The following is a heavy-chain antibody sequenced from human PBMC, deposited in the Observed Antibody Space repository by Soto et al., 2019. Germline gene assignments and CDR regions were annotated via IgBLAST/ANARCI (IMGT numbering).Heavy chain of an antibody. Sequence: SQTPPLTCAISWCSVSINIAAWNFIRQSPSRGLEWLGRTYYRSKWYNDYALSVRSRITINPDTSKNQFSLQLNSVTPEDTDVYYCARGIAASRGDWIHTWGQGTLVTVS. CDR1: WCSVSINIAA. CDR2: TYYRSKWYN. J-gene: IGHJ5*02. CDR3: ARGIAASRGDWIHT. V-gene: IGHV6-1*01. D-gene: IGHD6-6*01.